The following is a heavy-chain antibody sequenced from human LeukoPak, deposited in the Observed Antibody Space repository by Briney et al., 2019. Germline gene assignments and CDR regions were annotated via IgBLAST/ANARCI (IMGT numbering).Heavy chain of an antibody. Sequence: GGSLRLSCAASGFTFSDYYMSWIRPAPGKGLEWVSYISSSGSTIYYADSVKGRFTISRDNAKNSLYLQMNSLRAEDTAVYYCAIPNPQPDILTGYYWGYYYGMDVWGQGTTVTVSS. V-gene: IGHV3-11*01. CDR2: ISSSGSTI. J-gene: IGHJ6*02. D-gene: IGHD3-9*01. CDR3: AIPNPQPDILTGYYWGYYYGMDV. CDR1: GFTFSDYY.